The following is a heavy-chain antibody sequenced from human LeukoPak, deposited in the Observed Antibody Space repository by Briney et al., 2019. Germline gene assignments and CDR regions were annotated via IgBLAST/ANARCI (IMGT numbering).Heavy chain of an antibody. CDR1: GFPFNAYW. CDR2: IKEDGSEK. J-gene: IGHJ5*02. D-gene: IGHD5-18*01. CDR3: ARDPGDRAIDRWFDP. V-gene: IGHV3-7*03. Sequence: GGSLRLSCAASGFPFNAYWMTWVRQAPGKGLEWVANIKEDGSEKYYVDSVKGRFIISRDNAKNSLYLHMNDLRAEDTAVYYCARDPGDRAIDRWFDPWGQGTLVIVSS.